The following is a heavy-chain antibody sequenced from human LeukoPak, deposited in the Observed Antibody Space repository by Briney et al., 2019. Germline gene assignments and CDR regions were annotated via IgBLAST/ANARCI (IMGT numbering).Heavy chain of an antibody. Sequence: GGSLRLSCVASGFTFSDYYMSWIRQAPGKGLEWISYISSSGSSIQYADSVRGRFTISRDNAKTSLYLQMNSLRAEDTSVYYCARSAQWELPDYWGQGTLVTVSS. D-gene: IGHD1-26*01. CDR2: ISSSGSSI. V-gene: IGHV3-11*04. CDR1: GFTFSDYY. J-gene: IGHJ4*02. CDR3: ARSAQWELPDY.